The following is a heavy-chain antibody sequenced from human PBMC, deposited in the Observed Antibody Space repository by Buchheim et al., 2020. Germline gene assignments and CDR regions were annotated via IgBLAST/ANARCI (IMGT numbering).Heavy chain of an antibody. Sequence: QVQLVESGGGVVQPGRSLRLSCAASGFTFSSYGMHWVRQAPGKGLEWVAVISYDGSNKYYADSVKGRLTISRDNSKNTLYLQMNSLRAEDTAVYYCAKDPGIAAAGTLEGWYFDLWGRGTL. CDR2: ISYDGSNK. D-gene: IGHD6-13*01. V-gene: IGHV3-30*18. J-gene: IGHJ2*01. CDR1: GFTFSSYG. CDR3: AKDPGIAAAGTLEGWYFDL.